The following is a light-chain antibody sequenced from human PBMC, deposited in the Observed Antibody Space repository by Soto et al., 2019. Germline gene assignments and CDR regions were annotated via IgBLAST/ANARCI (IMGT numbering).Light chain of an antibody. V-gene: IGKV3-20*01. J-gene: IGKJ1*01. CDR2: GTS. CDR3: HQYSNTFRT. CDR1: QSVSSKY. Sequence: EIVLTQSPGTLSLSPGERATLSFRASQSVSSKYLAWYQQKPGQAPRLLIYGTSSRATGVPARFSGSGSGTEFTLTISNLQAEDSAVYHCHQYSNTFRTFGQGTKVDIK.